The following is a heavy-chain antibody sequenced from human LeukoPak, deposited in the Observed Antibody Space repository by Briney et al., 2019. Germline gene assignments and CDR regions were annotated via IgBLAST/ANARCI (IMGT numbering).Heavy chain of an antibody. D-gene: IGHD2-2*01. CDR1: GYTFTSYG. CDR3: ARGCCYGWGHYYYYMDV. J-gene: IGHJ6*03. V-gene: IGHV1-18*01. CDR2: ISAYNGNT. Sequence: ASVKVSCKASGYTFTSYGISWVRQAPGQGLEWMGWISAYNGNTNYAQKLQGRVTMTTDTSTSTAYMELRSLRSEDTAVYYCARGCCYGWGHYYYYMDVWGKGTTVTVSS.